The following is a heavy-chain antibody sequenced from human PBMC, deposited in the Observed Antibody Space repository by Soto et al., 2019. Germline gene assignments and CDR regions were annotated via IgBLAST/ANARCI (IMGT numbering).Heavy chain of an antibody. CDR1: CDSISSSVW. Sequence: SETLSLTCAVSCDSISSSVWWTWVRQPPGKGLEWIGEVFHTGDTYFNPSLRSRVAMSVDKSTNEFSLKVTSVTAADTAIYYCARKAWVRFDYWGQGALVTVSS. J-gene: IGHJ4*02. CDR2: VFHTGDT. V-gene: IGHV4-4*02. D-gene: IGHD7-27*01. CDR3: ARKAWVRFDY.